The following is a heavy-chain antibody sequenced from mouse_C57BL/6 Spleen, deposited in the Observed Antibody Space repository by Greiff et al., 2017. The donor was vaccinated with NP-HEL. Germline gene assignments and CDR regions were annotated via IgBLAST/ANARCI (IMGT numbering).Heavy chain of an antibody. CDR1: GFTFSSYG. D-gene: IGHD1-1*01. V-gene: IGHV5-6*01. J-gene: IGHJ2*01. CDR3: AKTTVVAPYYFDY. Sequence: EVKLMESGGDLVKPGGSLKLSCAASGFTFSSYGMSWVRQTPDKRLEWVATISSGGSYTYYPDSVQGRFTISRDNAKNTLNLQMRSLKSEDTAMDYCAKTTVVAPYYFDYWGQGTTLTVSS. CDR2: ISSGGSYT.